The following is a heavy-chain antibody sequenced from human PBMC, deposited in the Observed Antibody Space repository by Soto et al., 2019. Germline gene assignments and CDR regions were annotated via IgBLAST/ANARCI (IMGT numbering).Heavy chain of an antibody. V-gene: IGHV4-30-2*01. Sequence: TLSHTCNMSGDSYSISTYSWSWIRQPPGKALQWIGFIYQSGVTSYNPSLASRVSISLDRSNNQCSLKLKSVTAADTAGYFCAGMPYTSGLRFDPWGPGTLVTVSS. CDR1: GDSYSISTYS. CDR2: IYQSGVT. CDR3: AGMPYTSGLRFDP. D-gene: IGHD6-19*01. J-gene: IGHJ5*02.